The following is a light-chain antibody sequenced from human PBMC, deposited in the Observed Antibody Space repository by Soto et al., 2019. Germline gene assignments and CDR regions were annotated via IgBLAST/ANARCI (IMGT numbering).Light chain of an antibody. CDR3: QQYGSSPLT. CDR1: QSVSSSF. V-gene: IGKV3-20*01. CDR2: GAS. Sequence: EIVLTQSPGTLSLSPGERATLSCRASQSVSSSFLAWYQQKPGQAPRLLIYGASSRATGIPDRFSGSGSGTDVTLTISRREPEDGAVYYCQQYGSSPLTFGGGTKVEIK. J-gene: IGKJ4*01.